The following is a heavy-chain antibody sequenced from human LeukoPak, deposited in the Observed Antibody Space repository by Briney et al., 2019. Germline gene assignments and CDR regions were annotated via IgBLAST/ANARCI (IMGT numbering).Heavy chain of an antibody. J-gene: IGHJ3*02. Sequence: GESLKISCKGSGYSFTSYWTGWVRQMPGKGLEWMGIIYPGDSDTRYSPSFQGQVTISADKSISTAYLQWSSLKASDTAMYYCARHENYGDPQGAFDIWGQGTMVTVSS. D-gene: IGHD4-17*01. CDR3: ARHENYGDPQGAFDI. CDR1: GYSFTSYW. CDR2: IYPGDSDT. V-gene: IGHV5-51*01.